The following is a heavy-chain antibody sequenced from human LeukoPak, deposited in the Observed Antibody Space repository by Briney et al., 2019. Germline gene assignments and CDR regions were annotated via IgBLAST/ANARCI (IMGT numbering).Heavy chain of an antibody. Sequence: GGPLRLSCAASGFKFRRYNMDWLPEAPGRAREWVSSFTSSNNYIYYADSVKGRFTIARDNAKHSVYLQMNSLRAEDTAVYYCARALGRVMTTVSPLGDYWGQGTLVTVSS. J-gene: IGHJ4*02. CDR2: FTSSNNYI. V-gene: IGHV3-21*01. D-gene: IGHD4-17*01. CDR1: GFKFRRYN. CDR3: ARALGRVMTTVSPLGDY.